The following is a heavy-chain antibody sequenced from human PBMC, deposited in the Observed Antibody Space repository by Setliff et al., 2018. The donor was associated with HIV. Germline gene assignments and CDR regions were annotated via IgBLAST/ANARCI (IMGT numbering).Heavy chain of an antibody. CDR3: ARSFGNGNSRLGN. Sequence: SETLSLTCAVYGGSFSGYYWGWVRQPPGKGPEWLGSIYYSGSTSYNPSLKSRVTFSVDTSKNQFSLKLSSVTAADTAVYYCARSFGNGNSRLGNWGQGTLVTVSS. D-gene: IGHD2-8*01. CDR2: IYYSGST. CDR1: GGSFSGYY. V-gene: IGHV4-39*01. J-gene: IGHJ4*02.